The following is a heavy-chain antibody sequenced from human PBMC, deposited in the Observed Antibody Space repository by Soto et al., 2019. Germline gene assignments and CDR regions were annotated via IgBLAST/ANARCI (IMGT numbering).Heavy chain of an antibody. Sequence: GASVKVSCKASGYTFTSYDINWVRQATGQGLEWMGWMNPNSGNTGYAQKFQGRVTMTRNTSISTAYMELSSLRSEDTAVYYCARGRRFGELSRNLHPFDYWGQGTLVTVSS. CDR3: ARGRRFGELSRNLHPFDY. V-gene: IGHV1-8*01. CDR1: GYTFTSYD. J-gene: IGHJ4*02. D-gene: IGHD3-10*01. CDR2: MNPNSGNT.